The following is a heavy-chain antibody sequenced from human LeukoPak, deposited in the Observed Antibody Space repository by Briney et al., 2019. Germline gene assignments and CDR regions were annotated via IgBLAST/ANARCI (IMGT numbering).Heavy chain of an antibody. D-gene: IGHD5-18*01. Sequence: SETLSLTCTGSGGSISSYYWRWIRQPPGKVLEWIEYIYDSGSTNYNPSLKSRVTISVDTSKNQFSLKLSSVTAADTAVYHCASHLGYSYAYAFDIWGQGTLVTVSS. CDR3: ASHLGYSYAYAFDI. CDR2: IYDSGST. J-gene: IGHJ3*02. CDR1: GGSISSYY. V-gene: IGHV4-59*01.